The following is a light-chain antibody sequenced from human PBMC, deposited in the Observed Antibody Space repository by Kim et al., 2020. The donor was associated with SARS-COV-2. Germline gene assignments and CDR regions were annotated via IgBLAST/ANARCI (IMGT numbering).Light chain of an antibody. Sequence: ELTQPPSASGTPGQRVTISCSGSSSNIGSNAVNWYQQLPGTAPKLLISTNNQRPSGVPDRFSGSKSGTSASLAISGLQSEDEADYYCAAWDDSLNGVLFGGGTKVTVL. V-gene: IGLV1-44*01. J-gene: IGLJ2*01. CDR3: AAWDDSLNGVL. CDR1: SSNIGSNA. CDR2: TNN.